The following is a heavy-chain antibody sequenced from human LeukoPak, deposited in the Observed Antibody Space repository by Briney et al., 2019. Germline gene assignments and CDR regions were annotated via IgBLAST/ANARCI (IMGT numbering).Heavy chain of an antibody. Sequence: SETLSLTCTVSGGSISSYYWSWIRQHPGKGLEWIGYIYYSGSTYYNPSLKSRVTISVDTSKNQFSLKLSSVTAADTAVYYCARGRVGATRDLDYWGQGTLVTVSS. D-gene: IGHD1-26*01. CDR2: IYYSGST. CDR3: ARGRVGATRDLDY. V-gene: IGHV4-59*06. CDR1: GGSISSYY. J-gene: IGHJ4*02.